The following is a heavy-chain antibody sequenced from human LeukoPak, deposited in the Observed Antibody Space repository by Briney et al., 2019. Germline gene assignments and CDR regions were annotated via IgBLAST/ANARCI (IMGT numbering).Heavy chain of an antibody. D-gene: IGHD3-10*01. J-gene: IGHJ6*02. Sequence: GTSVKVSCKASGYTFTSYGISWVRQAPGQGLEWMGWISAYNGNTNYAQKLQGRVTMTTDTPTSTAYMELRSLRSDDTAVYYCAREGHYGSGSYPAYGMDVWGQGTTVTVSS. CDR3: AREGHYGSGSYPAYGMDV. CDR1: GYTFTSYG. CDR2: ISAYNGNT. V-gene: IGHV1-18*01.